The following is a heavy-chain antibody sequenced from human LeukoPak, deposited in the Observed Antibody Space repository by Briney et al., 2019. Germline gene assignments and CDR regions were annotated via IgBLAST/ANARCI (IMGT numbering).Heavy chain of an antibody. J-gene: IGHJ6*02. CDR2: IKHDGSEK. Sequence: GGSLRLSCAASGFTFSSYWMSWVRQAPGKGLEWVANIKHDGSEKYYVDSVKGRFTISRDNAKNSLYLQMNSLRADDTAVYYCARESRLRRENYYYGLDVWGQGTTVTVSS. D-gene: IGHD1-26*01. CDR3: ARESRLRRENYYYGLDV. CDR1: GFTFSSYW. V-gene: IGHV3-7*03.